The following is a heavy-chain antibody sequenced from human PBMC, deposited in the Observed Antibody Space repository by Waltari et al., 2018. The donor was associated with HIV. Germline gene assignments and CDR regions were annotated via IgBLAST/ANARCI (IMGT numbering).Heavy chain of an antibody. J-gene: IGHJ3*02. CDR1: GGSFSGYS. CDR2: VNHSGST. Sequence: QVQLQQWGAGLLKPSEPLPLTCAVYGGSFSGYSWSRTRQHPGKGPEWIGEVNHSGSTNYDPSLKSRVTISVDKSKNQLSLKLSSVTAADTAVYYCARLGVVAAALSRRFSDAFDIWGQGTMVTVSS. CDR3: ARLGVVAAALSRRFSDAFDI. V-gene: IGHV4-34*01. D-gene: IGHD2-15*01.